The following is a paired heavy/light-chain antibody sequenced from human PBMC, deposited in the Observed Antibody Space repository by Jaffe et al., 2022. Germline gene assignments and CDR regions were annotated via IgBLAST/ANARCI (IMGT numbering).Light chain of an antibody. Sequence: QAVVTQEPSLTVSPGGTVTLTCGSSTGAVTSGHYPYWFQQKPGQAPRTLIYDTSNKHSWTPARFSGSLLGGKAALTLSGAQPEDEAEYYCLLSYSGAVVFGGGTKLTVL. J-gene: IGLJ2*01. CDR3: LLSYSGAVV. CDR1: TGAVTSGHY. V-gene: IGLV7-46*01. CDR2: DTS.
Heavy chain of an antibody. J-gene: IGHJ4*02. V-gene: IGHV3-30*02. D-gene: IGHD3-9*01. CDR1: GFTFSSYG. CDR3: ASWYDILTGYSTIPIDY. Sequence: QVQLVESGGGVVQPGGSLRLSCAASGFTFSSYGMHWVRQAPGKGLEWVAFIRYDGSNKYYADSVKGRFTISRDNSKNTLYLQMNSLRAEDTAVYYCASWYDILTGYSTIPIDYWGQGTLVTVSS. CDR2: IRYDGSNK.